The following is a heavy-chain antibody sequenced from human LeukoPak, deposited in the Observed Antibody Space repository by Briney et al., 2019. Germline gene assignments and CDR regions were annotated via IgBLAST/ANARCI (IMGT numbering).Heavy chain of an antibody. Sequence: GASVKVSCKASGYTFTGYYMHWVRQAPGQGLEWMGWINPNRGGTNYAQKFQGRVTMTRDTSISTAYMELSRLRYDDTAVYYCARVGELLRSGAFDIWGQGTMVTVSS. CDR1: GYTFTGYY. CDR3: ARVGELLRSGAFDI. J-gene: IGHJ3*02. D-gene: IGHD1-26*01. V-gene: IGHV1-2*02. CDR2: INPNRGGT.